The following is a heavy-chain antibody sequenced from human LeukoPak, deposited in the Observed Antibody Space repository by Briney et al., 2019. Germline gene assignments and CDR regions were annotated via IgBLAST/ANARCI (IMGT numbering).Heavy chain of an antibody. CDR3: ARLRAIGTPPTYDY. CDR2: GYYSGST. Sequence: SETLSLTCTVSGASINSNSFYCARIRQPPGKGLEWIGSGYYSGSTSYNPSPKGRFTISVHTSRNQFSLRLSSVTAADAAVYFCARLRAIGTPPTYDYWGQGTLVTVSS. CDR1: GASINSNSFY. J-gene: IGHJ4*02. V-gene: IGHV4-39*01.